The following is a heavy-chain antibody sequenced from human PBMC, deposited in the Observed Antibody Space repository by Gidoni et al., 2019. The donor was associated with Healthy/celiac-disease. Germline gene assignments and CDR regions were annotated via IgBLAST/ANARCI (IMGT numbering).Heavy chain of an antibody. Sequence: EVQLVESGGGLVQPGRSLRLSCAASGFTFDDYAMHWVRQVPGKGLEWVSGISWNSGSIGYADSVKGRFTISRDNAKNSLYLQMNSLRAEDTALYYCAKALSLGETAMGQYYFDYWGQGTLVTVSS. J-gene: IGHJ4*02. CDR1: GFTFDDYA. CDR2: ISWNSGSI. CDR3: AKALSLGETAMGQYYFDY. D-gene: IGHD5-18*01. V-gene: IGHV3-9*01.